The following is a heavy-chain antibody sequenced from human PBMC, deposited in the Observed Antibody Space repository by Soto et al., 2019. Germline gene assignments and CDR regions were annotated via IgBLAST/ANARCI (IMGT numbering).Heavy chain of an antibody. Sequence: SVKVSCKASGGTFSSYTISWVRQAPGQGLEWMGRIIPILGIANYAQKFQGRVTITADKSTSTAYMELSSLRSEDTAVYYCARTKPIIGYCSGGSCYDNWFDPWGQGTLVTVSS. CDR3: ARTKPIIGYCSGGSCYDNWFDP. CDR1: GGTFSSYT. V-gene: IGHV1-69*02. D-gene: IGHD2-15*01. CDR2: IIPILGIA. J-gene: IGHJ5*02.